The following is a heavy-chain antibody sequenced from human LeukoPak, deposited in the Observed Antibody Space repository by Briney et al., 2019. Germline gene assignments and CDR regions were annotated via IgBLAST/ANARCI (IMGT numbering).Heavy chain of an antibody. CDR1: GFTFSSYS. CDR3: ARADCSSTSCKSPWYWYFDL. V-gene: IGHV3-48*04. Sequence: GGSLRLSCAASGFTFSSYSMNWVRQAPGKGLEWVSYISSSSSTIYYADSVKGRFTIARDNAKNSLYLQMNSLRAEDTAVYYCARADCSSTSCKSPWYWYFDLWGRGTLVTVSS. J-gene: IGHJ2*01. CDR2: ISSSSSTI. D-gene: IGHD2-2*01.